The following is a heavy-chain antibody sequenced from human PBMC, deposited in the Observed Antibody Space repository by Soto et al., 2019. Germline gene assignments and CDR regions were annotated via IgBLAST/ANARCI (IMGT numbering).Heavy chain of an antibody. Sequence: QGQLVQSGAEVKKPGASVKVSCKASGYTFTSYGISWVRQAPGQGLEWMGWISAYKGNTNYAQKLQGRVTMTTDTSTSTGYMALRKLRSDDTAVYYCARDRGNWNYGETIDYCCQGTLVTLSS. CDR3: ARDRGNWNYGETIDY. CDR2: ISAYKGNT. J-gene: IGHJ4*02. V-gene: IGHV1-18*01. CDR1: GYTFTSYG. D-gene: IGHD1-7*01.